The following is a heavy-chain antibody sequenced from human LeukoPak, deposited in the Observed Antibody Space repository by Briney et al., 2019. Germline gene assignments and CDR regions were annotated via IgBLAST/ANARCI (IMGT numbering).Heavy chain of an antibody. V-gene: IGHV3-30*04. CDR1: GFTFSSYA. CDR3: ARAEYYYDSSGYFDY. J-gene: IGHJ4*02. D-gene: IGHD3-22*01. CDR2: ISYDGSNK. Sequence: GGSLRLSCAASGFTFSSYAMHWVRQAPGKGLEWVAVISYDGSNKYYADSVKGRFTISRDNSKNTLYLQMNSLRAEDTAVYYCARAEYYYDSSGYFDYWGQGTLVTVSS.